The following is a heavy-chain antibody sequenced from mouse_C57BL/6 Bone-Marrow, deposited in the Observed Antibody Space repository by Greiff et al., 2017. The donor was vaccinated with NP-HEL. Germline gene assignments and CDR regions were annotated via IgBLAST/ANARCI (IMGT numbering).Heavy chain of an antibody. Sequence: EVKLQESGPVLVKPGPSVKISCKASGFTFTDYYMHWVKQSHGKSLEWIGLVYPYNGGTSYNQKFKGKATLTVDTSSSTAYMELNSLTSEDSAVYYWGREGRYYGSSYGGYFDVGGTGTTVTVSS. CDR2: VYPYNGGT. D-gene: IGHD1-1*01. J-gene: IGHJ1*03. CDR3: GREGRYYGSSYGGYFDV. V-gene: IGHV1-36*01. CDR1: GFTFTDYY.